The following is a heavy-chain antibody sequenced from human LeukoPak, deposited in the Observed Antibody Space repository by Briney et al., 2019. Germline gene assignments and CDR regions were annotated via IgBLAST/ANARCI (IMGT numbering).Heavy chain of an antibody. CDR1: GYTFTGYY. J-gene: IGHJ4*02. CDR3: ARGRRDILTGYSYYFDY. CDR2: INPNSGGT. Sequence: ASVKVSCKASGYTFTGYYMHWVRQAPGQGLEWMGWINPNSGGTNYAQKFQGRVTMTRDTSISTAYMELSRLRSDDTAVYYCARGRRDILTGYSYYFDYWGQGTLVTVSS. D-gene: IGHD3-9*01. V-gene: IGHV1-2*02.